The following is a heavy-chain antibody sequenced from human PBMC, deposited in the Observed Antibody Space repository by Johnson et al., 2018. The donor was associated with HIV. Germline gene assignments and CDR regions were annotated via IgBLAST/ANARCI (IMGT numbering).Heavy chain of an antibody. CDR3: AKDDNLGVWYSDAFDV. CDR1: GFTFADYG. V-gene: IGHV3-30*02. J-gene: IGHJ3*01. Sequence: QVLLVESGGGVVQQGGSLRLSCAASGFTFADYGMHWVRQPPGKGLEWVAFIAHDESITHYADSVKGRFTMSRDNSKNTLYLHMKSLRPEDTSIYYCAKDDNLGVWYSDAFDVWGQGTVVTVSS. D-gene: IGHD6-19*01. CDR2: IAHDESIT.